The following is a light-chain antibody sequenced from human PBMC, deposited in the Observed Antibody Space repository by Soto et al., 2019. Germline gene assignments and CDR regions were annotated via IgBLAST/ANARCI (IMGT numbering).Light chain of an antibody. CDR1: SSDVGAYNY. Sequence: QSVLTQPASVSGSPGQSITFSCTGTSSDVGAYNYVSWYQQHPGKAPKLMIYDVSNRPSGVSNRVSGSKSGNTASLTISGLQAEDEADYYCSSYTSSSTLVFGTGTKLTVL. CDR3: SSYTSSSTLV. V-gene: IGLV2-14*01. J-gene: IGLJ1*01. CDR2: DVS.